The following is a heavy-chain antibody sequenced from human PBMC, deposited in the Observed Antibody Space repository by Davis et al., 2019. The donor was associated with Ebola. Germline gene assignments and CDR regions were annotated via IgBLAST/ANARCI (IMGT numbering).Heavy chain of an antibody. J-gene: IGHJ6*04. CDR1: GYSMSSGYY. Sequence: MPSETLSLTCTVSGYSMSSGYYWGWIRQPPGQGLEWIGSIYHSGNTYYNPSLKSRVTISVDMSKNQFSLKLSSVTAADTAVYYCARDNDTTEDGYYGMDVWGKGTTVTVSS. CDR3: ARDNDTTEDGYYGMDV. CDR2: IYHSGNT. V-gene: IGHV4-38-2*02. D-gene: IGHD3-22*01.